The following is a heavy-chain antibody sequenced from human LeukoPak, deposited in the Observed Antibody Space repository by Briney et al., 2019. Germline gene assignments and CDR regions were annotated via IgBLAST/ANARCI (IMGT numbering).Heavy chain of an antibody. CDR2: ISSSSSTI. CDR1: GFTFSSYS. J-gene: IGHJ4*02. V-gene: IGHV3-48*01. Sequence: PGGSLRLSCAASGFTFSSYSMNWVRQAPGKGLECVSYISSSSSTIYYTDSVKGRFTISRDNAKNSLYLQMNSLRAEDTAVYYCARDFHRRLYDSSGYYLYWGQGTLVTVSS. D-gene: IGHD3-22*01. CDR3: ARDFHRRLYDSSGYYLY.